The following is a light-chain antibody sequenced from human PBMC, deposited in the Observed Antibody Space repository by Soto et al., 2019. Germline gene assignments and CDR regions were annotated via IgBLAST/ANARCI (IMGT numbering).Light chain of an antibody. CDR1: SSDVGAYKF. Sequence: QSALTQPASVSGSPGQSITIFSTGTSSDVGAYKFVSWYRHHPGRAPQVMIYEVTNRPSGVSSRFSGSKSGNTASLTISGLQPEDEGDYYCSSYSSTSTPWVFGGGTKVTVL. J-gene: IGLJ3*02. V-gene: IGLV2-14*01. CDR2: EVT. CDR3: SSYSSTSTPWV.